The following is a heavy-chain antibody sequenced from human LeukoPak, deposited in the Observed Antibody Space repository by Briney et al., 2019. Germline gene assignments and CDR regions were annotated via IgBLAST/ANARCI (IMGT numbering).Heavy chain of an antibody. CDR1: GFTVSSNY. CDR2: IYSGGST. J-gene: IGHJ4*02. Sequence: GGSLRLSCAASGFTVSSNYMSWVGQAPGKGLEGVSVIYSGGSTYYADSVKGRFTISRDNSKNTLYLQMNSLKAEDTAVYYCARDPDGYRQGHHFDYWGQGTLVTVSS. CDR3: ARDPDGYRQGHHFDY. V-gene: IGHV3-66*01. D-gene: IGHD5-18*01.